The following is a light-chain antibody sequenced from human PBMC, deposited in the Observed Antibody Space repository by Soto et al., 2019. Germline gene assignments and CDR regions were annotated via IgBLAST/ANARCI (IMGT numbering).Light chain of an antibody. V-gene: IGKV3-20*01. Sequence: EIVLTQSPGTLSLSPGERATLSCRASQRVSGSYLAWYQQKPGQAPRLLIYAASSRATGIPDRFSGSGSGTDFTLTISRLEPEDFAVYYCHQYGSSRYTFGQGPKLEIK. J-gene: IGKJ2*01. CDR2: AAS. CDR3: HQYGSSRYT. CDR1: QRVSGSY.